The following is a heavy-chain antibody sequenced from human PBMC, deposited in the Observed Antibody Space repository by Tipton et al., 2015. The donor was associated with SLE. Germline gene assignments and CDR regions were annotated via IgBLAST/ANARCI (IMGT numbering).Heavy chain of an antibody. D-gene: IGHD6-13*01. V-gene: IGHV4-39*07. CDR1: GGSISSGVYS. CDR3: ARGGEYGSSWYPRYYYYMDV. Sequence: TLSLTCAVSGGSISSGVYSWGWIRQSPGKGLEWIGSIHFSGNTYYSPSLRGRLTISLDTSKNQFSLKLSSVTAADTAVYYCARGGEYGSSWYPRYYYYMDVWGKGTTVTVSS. CDR2: IHFSGNT. J-gene: IGHJ6*03.